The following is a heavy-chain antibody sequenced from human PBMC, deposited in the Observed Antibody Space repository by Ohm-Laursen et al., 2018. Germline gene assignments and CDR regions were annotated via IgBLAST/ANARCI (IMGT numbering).Heavy chain of an antibody. CDR3: AREQLNLGYRNTFDGFDI. D-gene: IGHD5-12*01. J-gene: IGHJ3*02. Sequence: SLRLSCTASGFTFSDYYMSWIRQAPGKGLEWVSYISSSGSTIYYADSVKGRFTISRDNAKNSLYLQMNSLRVEDTAVYYCAREQLNLGYRNTFDGFDIWGQGTMVTVSS. CDR1: GFTFSDYY. V-gene: IGHV3-11*01. CDR2: ISSSGSTI.